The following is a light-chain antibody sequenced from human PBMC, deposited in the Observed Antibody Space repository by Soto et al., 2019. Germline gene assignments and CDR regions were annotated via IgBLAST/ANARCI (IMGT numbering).Light chain of an antibody. CDR2: DAS. CDR3: QVRDVWPS. J-gene: IGKJ1*01. CDR1: QSVSIS. V-gene: IGKV3-11*01. Sequence: IVLTQSPGTLALSPGESAVLSCRASQSVSISLAWYQHKPGQAPRLSIYDASKRAPGIPARFAGSGSGTDFALTISRLEPEDIAVYYCQVRDVWPSFGQGTKVEIK.